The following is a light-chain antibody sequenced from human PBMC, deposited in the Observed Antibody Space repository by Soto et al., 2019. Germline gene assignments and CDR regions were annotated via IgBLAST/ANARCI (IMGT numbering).Light chain of an antibody. J-gene: IGKJ4*01. CDR3: QQADSFPLS. CDR1: QSIYKW. CDR2: AAS. Sequence: DIQMTQSPSSVSASIGDRVTISCRASQSIYKWLVWYKQKPGKAPKLLIYAASSLQSGVPSRFSGSGYGTDFTLTISSLQPEDFATDYCQQADSFPLSFGGGTKVEI. V-gene: IGKV1-12*01.